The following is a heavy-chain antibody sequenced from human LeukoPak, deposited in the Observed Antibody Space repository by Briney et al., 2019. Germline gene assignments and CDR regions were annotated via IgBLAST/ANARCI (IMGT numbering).Heavy chain of an antibody. J-gene: IGHJ6*04. D-gene: IGHD6-19*01. V-gene: IGHV4-34*01. CDR1: GGSFSGYY. CDR3: ARSLVPPPTRYSSGWYLV. CDR2: INHSGST. Sequence: SETLSLTCAVYGGSFSGYYWSWIRQPPGKGLEWIGEINHSGSTKYNPSLKSRVTRSGDTSKNQCSLKLSSVPAADTAVYYGARSLVPPPTRYSSGWYLVWVKGTTVTVSS.